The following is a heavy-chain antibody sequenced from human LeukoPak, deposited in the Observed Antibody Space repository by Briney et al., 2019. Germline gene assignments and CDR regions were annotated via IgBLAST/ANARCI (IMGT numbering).Heavy chain of an antibody. V-gene: IGHV3-66*04. CDR3: ARPYSSGWNDAFDI. Sequence: PGGSLRLSCAASGFAVSSNYMSWVRQAPGKGLEWVAVIYSGGSTYYADSVKGRFTISRDNSKNTLYLQMNSLRAEDTAVYYCARPYSSGWNDAFDIWGQGTMVPVSS. CDR2: IYSGGST. J-gene: IGHJ3*02. D-gene: IGHD6-19*01. CDR1: GFAVSSNY.